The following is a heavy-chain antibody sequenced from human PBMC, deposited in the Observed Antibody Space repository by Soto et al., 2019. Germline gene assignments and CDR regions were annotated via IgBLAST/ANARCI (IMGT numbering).Heavy chain of an antibody. Sequence: SETLSLTCAVSGGSISSGGYSWSWIRQPPGKGLEWIGYIYHSGSTYYNPSLKSRVTISVDRSKNRFSLKLSSVTAADTAVYYCAARDSSGYSAFDIWGQGTMVTVSS. J-gene: IGHJ3*02. CDR2: IYHSGST. D-gene: IGHD3-22*01. CDR3: AARDSSGYSAFDI. V-gene: IGHV4-30-2*01. CDR1: GGSISSGGYS.